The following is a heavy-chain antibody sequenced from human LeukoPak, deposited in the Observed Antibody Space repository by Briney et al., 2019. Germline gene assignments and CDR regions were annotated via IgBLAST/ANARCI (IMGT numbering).Heavy chain of an antibody. D-gene: IGHD2-2*01. Sequence: GESLKISCKGSGYSFTSHWIGWVRQMPGKGLEWMGIIYPGDSDTRYSPSFQGQVTISADKSISTAYLQWSSLKASDTAMYYCARPGYCSSTSCPFDYWGQGTLVTVSS. J-gene: IGHJ4*02. CDR1: GYSFTSHW. CDR3: ARPGYCSSTSCPFDY. V-gene: IGHV5-51*01. CDR2: IYPGDSDT.